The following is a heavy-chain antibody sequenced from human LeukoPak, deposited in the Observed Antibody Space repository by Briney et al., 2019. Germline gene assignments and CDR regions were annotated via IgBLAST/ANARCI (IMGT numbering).Heavy chain of an antibody. J-gene: IGHJ3*02. CDR1: GFTFSRYS. D-gene: IGHD1-26*01. CDR2: ISSSSSDI. Sequence: PGGSLRLSCAASGFTFSRYSMNWVRQAPGKGLEWVSYISSSSSDIYYADSVKGRFTISRDNAKNSLYLQMNSLSAEETDVSYCAREPVGASAIWGQGTMVTVSS. CDR3: AREPVGASAI. V-gene: IGHV3-21*01.